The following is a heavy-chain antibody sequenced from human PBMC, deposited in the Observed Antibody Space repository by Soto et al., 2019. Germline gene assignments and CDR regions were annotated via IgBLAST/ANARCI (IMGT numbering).Heavy chain of an antibody. Sequence: SETLSLTCTFSGDSVTSHYLTWIRQSPGKGLEWIGYMHYTGFSHYNPSLKSRLALSVDTSRSQFTLQLTSVTAADTAVYYCARLYPIGHNWNYFDYWGKGLLVTVSS. V-gene: IGHV4-59*02. D-gene: IGHD1-1*01. CDR2: MHYTGFS. J-gene: IGHJ4*02. CDR3: ARLYPIGHNWNYFDY. CDR1: GDSVTSHY.